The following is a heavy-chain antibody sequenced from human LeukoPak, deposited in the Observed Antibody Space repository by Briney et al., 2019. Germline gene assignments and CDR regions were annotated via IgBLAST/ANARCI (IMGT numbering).Heavy chain of an antibody. CDR2: ISGSGGST. V-gene: IGHV3-23*01. J-gene: IGHJ6*03. CDR1: GFTFSSYA. Sequence: HPGGSLRLSCAASGFTFSSYAMSWVRQAPGKGLEWVSAISGSGGSTYYADSVKGRFTISRDNSKNTLYLQMNSLRAEDTAIYYCAKNGDRGAYCTGGTCYPYFYYYMDVWGKGTTVT. CDR3: AKNGDRGAYCTGGTCYPYFYYYMDV. D-gene: IGHD2-15*01.